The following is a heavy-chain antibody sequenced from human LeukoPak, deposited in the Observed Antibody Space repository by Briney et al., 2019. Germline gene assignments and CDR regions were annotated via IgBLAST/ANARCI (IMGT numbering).Heavy chain of an antibody. CDR3: AREQRIRHCSEGVCTEGYYFDY. V-gene: IGHV3-23*01. D-gene: IGHD2-15*01. J-gene: IGHJ4*02. CDR2: LSRGGSTT. Sequence: GGSLRLSCAGTGFAFNMSAIDWVRQAPGKGLEWVSGLSRGGSTTNYADSVKGRFTISRDKSQNSVFLQMNSLRPEDTAVYYCAREQRIRHCSEGVCTEGYYFDYWGQGTLVTVSS. CDR1: GFAFNMSA.